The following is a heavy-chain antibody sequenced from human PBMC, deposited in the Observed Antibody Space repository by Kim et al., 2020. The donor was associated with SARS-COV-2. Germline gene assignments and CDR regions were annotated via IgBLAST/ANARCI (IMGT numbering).Heavy chain of an antibody. CDR1: GYTFTSYY. CDR3: ARGGIGVWDYYYYGMDV. Sequence: ASVKVSCKASGYTFTSYYMHWVRQAPGQGLEWMGIINPSGGSTSYAQKFQGRVTMTRDTSTSTVYMELSSLRSEDTAVYYCARGGIGVWDYYYYGMDVWGQGTTVTVSS. CDR2: INPSGGST. D-gene: IGHD2-8*01. J-gene: IGHJ6*02. V-gene: IGHV1-46*01.